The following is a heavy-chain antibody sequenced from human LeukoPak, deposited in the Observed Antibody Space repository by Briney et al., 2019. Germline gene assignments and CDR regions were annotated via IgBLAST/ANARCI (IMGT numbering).Heavy chain of an antibody. CDR1: GFTFSSYG. D-gene: IGHD3-10*01. CDR3: ARDPYYYGSGIWGYFDY. Sequence: GGSLRLSCAASGFTFSSYGMHWVRQAPGKGLEWVAVIWYDGSNKYYADSGKGRFTISRDNSKNTLDVQMNSLRAEDTAVYYCARDPYYYGSGIWGYFDYWGQGTLVTVSS. J-gene: IGHJ4*02. V-gene: IGHV3-33*01. CDR2: IWYDGSNK.